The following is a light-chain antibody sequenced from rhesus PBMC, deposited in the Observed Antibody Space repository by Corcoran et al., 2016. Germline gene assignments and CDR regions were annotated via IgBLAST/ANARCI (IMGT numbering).Light chain of an antibody. CDR1: QGISSW. J-gene: IGKJ1*01. CDR3: QQGYNTPT. Sequence: DIQMTQSPSSLSAPVGDKVTITWRDSQGISSWLAWYQQKPGKAPKLLIYAASSLQSGVPSRFSGRGSGTDYTLTISSLPPENFATYYCQQGYNTPTFGQGTKVEIK. V-gene: IGKV1-18*01. CDR2: AAS.